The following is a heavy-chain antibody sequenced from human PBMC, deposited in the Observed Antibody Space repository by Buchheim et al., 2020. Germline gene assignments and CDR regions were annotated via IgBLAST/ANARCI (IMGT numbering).Heavy chain of an antibody. D-gene: IGHD4-23*01. CDR2: ISYDGSNK. CDR1: GFTFSSYG. CDR3: ASQTVTTVVTPPDY. J-gene: IGHJ4*02. V-gene: IGHV3-30*03. Sequence: QVQLVESGGGVVQPGRSLRLSCAASGFTFSSYGMHWVRQAPGKGLEWVAVISYDGSNKYYADSVKGRFTISRDNSKNTLYLQMNSLRAEDTAVYYCASQTVTTVVTPPDYWGQGTL.